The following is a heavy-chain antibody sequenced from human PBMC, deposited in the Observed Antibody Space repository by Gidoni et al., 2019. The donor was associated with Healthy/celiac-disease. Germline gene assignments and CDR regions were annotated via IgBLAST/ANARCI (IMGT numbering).Heavy chain of an antibody. CDR3: AKGAPPRVVVPAATDY. J-gene: IGHJ4*02. CDR1: GFTFSSYG. Sequence: QVQLVESGGGVVQPGRSLRLSCAASGFTFSSYGMHWVRQAPGKGLEWVAVISYDGSNKYYADAGKGRFTISRDNAKNTLYLQMNSLRAEDTAVYYCAKGAPPRVVVPAATDYWGQGTLVTVSS. V-gene: IGHV3-30*18. CDR2: ISYDGSNK. D-gene: IGHD2-2*01.